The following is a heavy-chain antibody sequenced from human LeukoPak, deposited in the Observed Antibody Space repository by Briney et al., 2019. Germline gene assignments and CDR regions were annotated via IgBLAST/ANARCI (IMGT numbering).Heavy chain of an antibody. Sequence: ASVKVSCKASGYTFTSYAMNWVRQAPGQGLEWMGGIIPIFGTANYAQKFQGRVTITADESTSTAYMELSSLRSEGTAVYYCARSSLPRGYSYGYADYWGQGTLVTVSS. J-gene: IGHJ4*02. CDR3: ARSSLPRGYSYGYADY. D-gene: IGHD5-18*01. V-gene: IGHV1-69*13. CDR1: GYTFTSYA. CDR2: IIPIFGTA.